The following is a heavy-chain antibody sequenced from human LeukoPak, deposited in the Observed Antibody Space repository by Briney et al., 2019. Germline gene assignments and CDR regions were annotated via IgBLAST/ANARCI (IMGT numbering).Heavy chain of an antibody. V-gene: IGHV3-23*01. CDR1: GFTFSSYA. D-gene: IGHD2-15*01. CDR3: AKSVAPSGRGYFYYGLDV. CDR2: ISGGGGAT. Sequence: GGSLTLSCAASGFTFSSYAINWVRQAPGKGVEGVSVISGGGGATYYADSVKGRFTLSRDNSKNTLYLQMNSLRAEETAVYHCAKSVAPSGRGYFYYGLDVWGQGTTVTVSS. J-gene: IGHJ6*02.